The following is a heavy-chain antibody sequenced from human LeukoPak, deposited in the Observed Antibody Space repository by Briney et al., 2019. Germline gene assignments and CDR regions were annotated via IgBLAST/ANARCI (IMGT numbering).Heavy chain of an antibody. CDR2: ISYDGSNK. V-gene: IGHV3-30*04. D-gene: IGHD2-2*02. CDR1: GFTVSNWA. Sequence: GGSLRLSCAASGFTVSNWAIHWVRQAPGKGLEWVAAISYDGSNKFYADSVKGRFTISRDNPKNSLDLQMNSLRAEDTAVYYCARGYCSSTSCYNDYWGQGTLVTVSS. CDR3: ARGYCSSTSCYNDY. J-gene: IGHJ4*02.